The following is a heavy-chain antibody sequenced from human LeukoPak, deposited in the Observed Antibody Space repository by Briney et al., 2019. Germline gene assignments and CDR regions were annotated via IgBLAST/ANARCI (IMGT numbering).Heavy chain of an antibody. D-gene: IGHD2-2*01. CDR2: VYHSGSA. CDR3: ARRSPSAFYMDV. Sequence: SETLSLTCTVSGGSISSGGYYWGWIRRPPGKGLGWIGCVYHSGSAYYNPSLKSRVTISVDRSQNQFSLRLSSVTAADTAVYYCARRSPSAFYMDVWGRGTTVTVSS. CDR1: GGSISSGGYY. J-gene: IGHJ6*03. V-gene: IGHV4-30-2*01.